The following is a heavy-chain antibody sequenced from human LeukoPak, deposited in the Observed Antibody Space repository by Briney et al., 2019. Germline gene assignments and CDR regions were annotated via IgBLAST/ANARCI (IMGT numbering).Heavy chain of an antibody. J-gene: IGHJ4*02. CDR2: ISGGNTYT. Sequence: GGSLRLSCAASGFTFSTYAMSWVRQAPGKGLEWVSSISGGNTYTYYAASVKGRFTISRDNAKNSLYLQMNSLRAEDTAVYYCARTFYSNYGDYWGQGTLVTVSS. CDR3: ARTFYSNYGDY. CDR1: GFTFSTYA. D-gene: IGHD4-11*01. V-gene: IGHV3-21*01.